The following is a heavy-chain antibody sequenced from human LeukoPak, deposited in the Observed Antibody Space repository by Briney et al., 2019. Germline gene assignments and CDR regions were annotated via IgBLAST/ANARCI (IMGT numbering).Heavy chain of an antibody. Sequence: NPGGPLRLSCAASGFTFSRSWMHWVRQAPGKGLEWVASIKEDGSEKYYVDSVKGRFTISRDNAKNSLYLQMNGLRAEDTAMYYCASSGWYSTPNWFDPWGQGTLVIVSS. CDR1: GFTFSRSW. V-gene: IGHV3-7*01. CDR3: ASSGWYSTPNWFDP. CDR2: IKEDGSEK. D-gene: IGHD6-19*01. J-gene: IGHJ5*02.